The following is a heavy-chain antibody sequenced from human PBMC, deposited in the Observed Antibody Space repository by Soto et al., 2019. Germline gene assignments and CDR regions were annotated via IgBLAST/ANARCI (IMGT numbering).Heavy chain of an antibody. D-gene: IGHD6-13*01. CDR3: ARDPIAGGYYYYCGMDV. J-gene: IGHJ6*02. V-gene: IGHV3-53*01. CDR1: EFTVSRKC. CDR2: IYGDGST. Sequence: EVQLVESGGGLIQPGWSLRLSCAASEFTVSRKCMSWVRQAPGKGLEWVSLIYGDGSTYYADSVKGRFTISRDTSKNTLYLELNSLRAEDTAVYYCARDPIAGGYYYYCGMDVWGQGTTVTVSS.